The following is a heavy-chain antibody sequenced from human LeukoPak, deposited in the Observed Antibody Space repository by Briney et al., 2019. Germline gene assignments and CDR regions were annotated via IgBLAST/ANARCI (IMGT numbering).Heavy chain of an antibody. J-gene: IGHJ6*03. CDR2: INHSGST. CDR1: GGSFSGYY. Sequence: PSETLSLTCAVYGGSFSGYYWGWIRQPPGKGLEWIGEINHSGSTNYNPSLKSRVTISVGTSKNQFSLKLSSVTAADTAVYYCARALSHCSGGSCYSHYYYMDVWGKGTTVTVSS. CDR3: ARALSHCSGGSCYSHYYYMDV. D-gene: IGHD2-15*01. V-gene: IGHV4-34*01.